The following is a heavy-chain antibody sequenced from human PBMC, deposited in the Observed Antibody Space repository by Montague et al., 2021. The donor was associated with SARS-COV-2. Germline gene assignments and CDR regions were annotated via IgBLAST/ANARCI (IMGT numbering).Heavy chain of an antibody. CDR3: AKASRGYGGDFDS. CDR2: IFYSGST. V-gene: IGHV4-59*02. J-gene: IGHJ4*02. Sequence: SETLSLTCSVSGDPVNRNYWSWVRQPPGKGLEWLGYIFYSGSTYNPSLNSRVTMSPDTSKNHFSLNLISVTAADTAVYYCAKASRGYGGDFDSWGQGTLVIVSS. D-gene: IGHD4-23*01. CDR1: GDPVNRNY.